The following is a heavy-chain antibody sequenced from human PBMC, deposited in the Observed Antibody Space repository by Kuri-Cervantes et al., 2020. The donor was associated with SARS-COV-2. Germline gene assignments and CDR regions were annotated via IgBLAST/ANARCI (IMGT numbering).Heavy chain of an antibody. D-gene: IGHD4-17*01. CDR3: ARDLDDYGDSPGY. CDR2: IYYSGST. V-gene: IGHV4-59*11. CDR1: GGSISSHY. J-gene: IGHJ4*02. Sequence: SETLSLTCTVSGGSISSHYWSWIRQPPGKGLEWIGYIYYSGSTNYNPSLKSRVTISVDTSKNQFSLKLSSVTAADTAVCYCARDLDDYGDSPGYWGQGTLVTVSS.